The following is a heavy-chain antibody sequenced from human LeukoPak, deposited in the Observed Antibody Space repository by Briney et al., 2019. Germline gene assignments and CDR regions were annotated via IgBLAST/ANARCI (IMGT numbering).Heavy chain of an antibody. D-gene: IGHD4-11*01. CDR3: ASNYGG. J-gene: IGHJ4*02. CDR2: IKQDGSEK. V-gene: IGHV3-7*03. Sequence: GGSLRLSCAASGFDFSNYWMNWVRQAPGKGLEWVANIKQDGSEKYYVDSVRGRFTISRDNAKNSLSLQMNSLRAEDTAVYYCASNYGGWGQGTLVTVSS. CDR1: GFDFSNYW.